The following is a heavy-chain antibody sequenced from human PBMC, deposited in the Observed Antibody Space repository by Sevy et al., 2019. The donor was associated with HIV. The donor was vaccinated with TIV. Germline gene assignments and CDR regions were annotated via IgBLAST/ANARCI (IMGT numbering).Heavy chain of an antibody. CDR1: GFTFSTYT. D-gene: IGHD3-10*01. CDR3: ARGLYYGGNALDY. CDR2: ISSSSSST. V-gene: IGHV3-48*01. J-gene: IGHJ4*02. Sequence: GESLRLSCAASGFTFSTYTMNWVRQAPGKGLEWVSYISSSSSSTYYADSVKGRFTISRDNAKNSLYMQMNSLRAEDTAVYYCARGLYYGGNALDYWGQGTLVTVSS.